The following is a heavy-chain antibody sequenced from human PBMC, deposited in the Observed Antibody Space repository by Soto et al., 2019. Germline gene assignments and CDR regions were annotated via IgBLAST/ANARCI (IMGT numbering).Heavy chain of an antibody. V-gene: IGHV1-3*01. D-gene: IGHD3-10*01. CDR3: ARGIYGSGSYYEVDQTYYFDY. Sequence: ASVKVSCKASGYTFTSYAMHWVRQAPGQRLEWMGWINAYNGNTNYAQKLQGRVTITTDTSTSTAYMELRSLRSDDTAVYYCARGIYGSGSYYEVDQTYYFDYWGQGTLVTVSS. CDR1: GYTFTSYA. J-gene: IGHJ4*02. CDR2: INAYNGNT.